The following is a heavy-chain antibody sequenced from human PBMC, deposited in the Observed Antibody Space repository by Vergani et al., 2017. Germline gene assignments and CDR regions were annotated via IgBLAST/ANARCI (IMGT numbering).Heavy chain of an antibody. Sequence: QVTFNESGPVLVQPTETLTLICTVFGFSLRNARMGVSWIRQPPGTALEWLAHIFSNDEKSYSTSLKRRLTISKDPSKSQVVLTMTNMDPVDTATYYCARIQKTIAVADLRRVNWFDPWGQGTLVTVSS. V-gene: IGHV2-26*01. CDR1: GFSLRNARMG. CDR2: IFSNDEK. D-gene: IGHD6-19*01. CDR3: ARIQKTIAVADLRRVNWFDP. J-gene: IGHJ5*02.